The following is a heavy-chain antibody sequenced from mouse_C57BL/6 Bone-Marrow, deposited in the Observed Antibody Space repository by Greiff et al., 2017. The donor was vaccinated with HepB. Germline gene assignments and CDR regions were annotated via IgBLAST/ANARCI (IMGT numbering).Heavy chain of an antibody. V-gene: IGHV1-80*01. CDR3: ARSASSYTWFAY. J-gene: IGHJ3*01. CDR2: IYPGDGDT. D-gene: IGHD1-1*01. Sequence: QVQLQQSGAELVKPGASVKISCKASGYAFSSYWMNWVKQRPGKGLEWIGQIYPGDGDTNYNGKFKGKATLTADKSSSTAYMQLSSLTSEDSAVYFCARSASSYTWFAYWGKGTLVTVSA. CDR1: GYAFSSYW.